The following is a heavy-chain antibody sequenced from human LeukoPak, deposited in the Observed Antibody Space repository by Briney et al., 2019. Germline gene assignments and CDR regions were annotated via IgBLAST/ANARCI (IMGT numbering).Heavy chain of an antibody. CDR3: ACLSVDTAMVPKAYYYMDV. V-gene: IGHV4-4*09. CDR2: IYTSGST. Sequence: PSETLSLTCTVSGGSISSYYWSWIRQPPGKGLEWIGYIYTSGSTNYNPSLKSRVTISADTSKNQFSLKLSSVTAADTAVYYCACLSVDTAMVPKAYYYMDVWGKGTTVTVSS. CDR1: GGSISSYY. J-gene: IGHJ6*03. D-gene: IGHD5-18*01.